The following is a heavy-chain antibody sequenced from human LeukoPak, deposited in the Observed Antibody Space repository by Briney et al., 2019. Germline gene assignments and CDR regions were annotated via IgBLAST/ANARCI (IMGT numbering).Heavy chain of an antibody. D-gene: IGHD6-19*01. V-gene: IGHV3-48*03. CDR3: ARDPNSSGWHDAFDI. Sequence: GGSLGLSCAASGFTFSSYEMNWVRQAPGKGLEWVSYISRSSSTIYYADSVKGRFTISRDNAKNSLYLQMNSLRAEDTAVYYCARDPNSSGWHDAFDIWGQGTMVTVSS. CDR1: GFTFSSYE. CDR2: ISRSSSTI. J-gene: IGHJ3*02.